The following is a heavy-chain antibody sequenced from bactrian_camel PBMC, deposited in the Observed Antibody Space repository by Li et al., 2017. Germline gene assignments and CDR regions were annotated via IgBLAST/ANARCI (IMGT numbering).Heavy chain of an antibody. J-gene: IGHJ6*01. Sequence: HVQLVESGGGSVQAGGSLRLSCAASSYTVRTYSMAWFRQIPGKEREGVARIATGSGNTYYADSVKGRFTISQDNAKNTVYLQMNSLKPEDTAMYYCAARGPYCYTKLSVRDFTYWGQGTQVTVS. D-gene: IGHD2*01. CDR3: AARGPYCYTKLSVRDFTY. CDR1: SYTVRTYS. V-gene: IGHV3S1*01. CDR2: IATGSGNT.